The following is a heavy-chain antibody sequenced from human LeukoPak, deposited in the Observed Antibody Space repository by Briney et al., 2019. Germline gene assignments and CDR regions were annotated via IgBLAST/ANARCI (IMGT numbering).Heavy chain of an antibody. CDR1: GFTFSSYA. D-gene: IGHD3-3*01. V-gene: IGHV3-23*01. Sequence: GGSLRLSCAASGFTFSSYAMSWVRQAPGKGLEWVSAISGSGGSTYYADSVKGRFTISRDNAKNTLYLQMNSLRAEDTAVYYCARGIGYLGGAFDIWGQGTMVTVSS. CDR3: ARGIGYLGGAFDI. CDR2: ISGSGGST. J-gene: IGHJ3*02.